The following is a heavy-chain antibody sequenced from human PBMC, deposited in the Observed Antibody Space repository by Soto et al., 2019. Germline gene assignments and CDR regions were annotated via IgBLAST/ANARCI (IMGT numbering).Heavy chain of an antibody. CDR1: GGSFSGYY. Sequence: SETLSLTCAVYGGSFSGYYWSWIRQPPGKGLEWIGEINHSGSTNYNPSLKSRVTISVDTSKNQFSLKLSSVTAADTAVYYCARGADRGPKDNWFDPWGQGTLVTVSS. CDR3: ARGADRGPKDNWFDP. J-gene: IGHJ5*02. CDR2: INHSGST. D-gene: IGHD3-10*01. V-gene: IGHV4-34*01.